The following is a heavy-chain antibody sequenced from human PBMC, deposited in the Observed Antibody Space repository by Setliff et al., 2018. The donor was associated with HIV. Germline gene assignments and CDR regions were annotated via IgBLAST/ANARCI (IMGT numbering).Heavy chain of an antibody. Sequence: KPSETLSLTCTVSGPSINIHYWSWIRQSPGKGFEWIGYIYSTGSTNYNPSLQSRVTISMVASRNQFSLKVTSVTAADTAVYYCARSRTSSGYYGVTGYGMDVWGQGTTVTVSS. D-gene: IGHD3-22*01. CDR3: ARSRTSSGYYGVTGYGMDV. J-gene: IGHJ6*02. CDR1: GPSINIHY. V-gene: IGHV4-59*11. CDR2: IYSTGST.